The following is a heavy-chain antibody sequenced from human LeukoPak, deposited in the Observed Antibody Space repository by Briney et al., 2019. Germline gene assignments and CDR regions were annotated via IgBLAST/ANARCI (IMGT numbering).Heavy chain of an antibody. CDR3: ARVRGRLGELSFGTPHD. J-gene: IGHJ4*02. CDR2: IYYSGST. CDR1: GGSISSSSYY. V-gene: IGHV4-39*07. D-gene: IGHD3-16*02. Sequence: TSETLSLTCTVSGGSISSSSYYWGWIRQPPGKGLEWIGSIYYSGSTYYNPSLKSRVTISVDTSKNQFSLKLSSVTAADTAVYYCARVRGRLGELSFGTPHDWGQGTLVTVSS.